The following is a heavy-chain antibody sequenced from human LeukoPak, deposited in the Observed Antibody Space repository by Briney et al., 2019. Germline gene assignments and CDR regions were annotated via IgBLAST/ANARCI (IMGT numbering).Heavy chain of an antibody. J-gene: IGHJ3*02. Sequence: SETLSLTCTVSGGSISSYYWSWIRQPPGKGLEWIGYIYYSGSTNYNPSLKSRVTISVDTSKNQFSLKLSSVTAADTAVYYCARLVLNSFDIWGQGTMVTVSS. CDR2: IYYSGST. D-gene: IGHD2/OR15-2a*01. V-gene: IGHV4-59*08. CDR1: GGSISSYY. CDR3: ARLVLNSFDI.